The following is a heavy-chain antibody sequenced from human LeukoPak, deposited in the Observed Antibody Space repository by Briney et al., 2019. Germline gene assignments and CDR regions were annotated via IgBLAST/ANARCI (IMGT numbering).Heavy chain of an antibody. Sequence: GGSLRLSCAASGFTFSSYSMNWVRQAPGKGLEWVSYISSSSSTIYYADSVKGRFTISRDNSKNTLYLQMNSLRAEDTAVYYCAKDLPLAVAGNFDYWGQGTLVTVSS. CDR3: AKDLPLAVAGNFDY. CDR1: GFTFSSYS. D-gene: IGHD6-19*01. V-gene: IGHV3-48*01. CDR2: ISSSSSTI. J-gene: IGHJ4*02.